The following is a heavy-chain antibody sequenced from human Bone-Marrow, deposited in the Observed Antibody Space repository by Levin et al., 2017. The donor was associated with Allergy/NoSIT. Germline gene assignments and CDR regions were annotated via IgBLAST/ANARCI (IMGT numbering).Heavy chain of an antibody. CDR1: GFTFSSYA. CDR2: ISSNGGST. D-gene: IGHD2-15*01. Sequence: GGSLRLSCAASGFTFSSYAMHWVRQAPGKGLEYVSAISSNGGSTYYADSVKGRFTISRDNSKNTLYLQMGSLRAEDMAVYYCARGSGSWSAFDIWGQGTMVTVSS. V-gene: IGHV3-64*02. J-gene: IGHJ3*02. CDR3: ARGSGSWSAFDI.